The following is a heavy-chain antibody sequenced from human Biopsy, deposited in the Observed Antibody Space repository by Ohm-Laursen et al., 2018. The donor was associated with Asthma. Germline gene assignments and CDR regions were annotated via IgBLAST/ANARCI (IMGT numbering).Heavy chain of an antibody. CDR2: IGSTRLYT. D-gene: IGHD3-16*02. V-gene: IGHV3-11*06. CDR1: GFTFSDSY. CDR3: ARHLSPGYHHYAMDV. J-gene: IGHJ6*02. Sequence: SLRLSCAAFGFTFSDSYMSWIRQAPGKGLEWISYIGSTRLYTNSVDSVKGRFSISRDNAKNSLYLHMNSLRVEDTAVYYCARHLSPGYHHYAMDVWGQGTTVTVSS.